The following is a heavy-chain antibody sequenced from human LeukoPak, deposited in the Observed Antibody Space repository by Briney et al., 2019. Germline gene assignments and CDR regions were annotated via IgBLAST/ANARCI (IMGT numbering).Heavy chain of an antibody. J-gene: IGHJ4*02. CDR1: GFTFSSYW. V-gene: IGHV3-74*01. CDR3: ASNPGNQWFGELEYYFDY. D-gene: IGHD3-10*01. CDR2: INSDGSST. Sequence: GGSLKLSCAASGFTFSSYWMHWVRQAPGKGLAWVSRINSDGSSTSYADSVKGRFTISKDNAKNTLYLQMNSLRAEDAAVYYCASNPGNQWFGELEYYFDYWGQGTLVTVSS.